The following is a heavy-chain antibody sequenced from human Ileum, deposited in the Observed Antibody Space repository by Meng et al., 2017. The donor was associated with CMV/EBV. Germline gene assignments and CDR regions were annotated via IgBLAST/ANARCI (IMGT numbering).Heavy chain of an antibody. Sequence: LSLTASGFIFSDYGMSWVRQAPGKGLEWVSGISVGGHYTYYADSVKGRFTISRDDSKNTLYLQMNSLRAEDTAVYYCAKDRKVTDPENWGQGTLVTVSS. CDR3: AKDRKVTDPEN. V-gene: IGHV3-23*01. J-gene: IGHJ4*02. CDR1: GFIFSDYG. CDR2: ISVGGHYT. D-gene: IGHD2-21*02.